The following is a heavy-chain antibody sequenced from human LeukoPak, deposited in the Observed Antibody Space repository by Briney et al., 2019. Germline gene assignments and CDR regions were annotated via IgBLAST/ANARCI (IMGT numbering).Heavy chain of an antibody. CDR1: AGSISSGRYD. D-gene: IGHD6-6*01. J-gene: IGHJ4*02. CDR2: IYTSGST. CDR3: ARDDSSSSMFDY. V-gene: IGHV4-61*02. Sequence: SQTLSLTCTGPAGSISSGRYDWSWIRQPAGKGLEWIGRIYTSGSTNYNPSLKSRVTISVDTSKNQFSLKLSSVTATDTAVYYCARDDSSSSMFDYWGQGTLVTVSS.